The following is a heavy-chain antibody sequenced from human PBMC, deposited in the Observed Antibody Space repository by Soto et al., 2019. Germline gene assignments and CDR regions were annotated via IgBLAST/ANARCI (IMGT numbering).Heavy chain of an antibody. CDR1: GGTFSSYA. V-gene: IGHV1-69*13. Sequence: SVKVSCKASGGTFSSYAISWVRQAPGQGLEWMGGIIPIFGTANYAQKFQSRVTITADESTSTAYMELSSLRSEDTAVYYCATDSGSMVVDFDYWGQGTLVTVSS. D-gene: IGHD1-26*01. J-gene: IGHJ4*02. CDR2: IIPIFGTA. CDR3: ATDSGSMVVDFDY.